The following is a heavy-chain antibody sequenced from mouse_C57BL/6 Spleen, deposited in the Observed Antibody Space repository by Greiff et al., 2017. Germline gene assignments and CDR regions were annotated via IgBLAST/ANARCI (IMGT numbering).Heavy chain of an antibody. CDR3: ARDRGAFITTVVAPSYWYFDV. CDR1: GFTFSSYA. V-gene: IGHV5-4*01. J-gene: IGHJ1*03. CDR2: ISDGGSYT. D-gene: IGHD1-1*01. Sequence: EVKLMESGGGLVKPGGSLKLSCAASGFTFSSYAMSWVRQTPEKRLEWVATISDGGSYTYYPDNVKGRFTISRDNATNNLYLRMSHLKSEDTAMYYCARDRGAFITTVVAPSYWYFDVWGTGTTVTVSS.